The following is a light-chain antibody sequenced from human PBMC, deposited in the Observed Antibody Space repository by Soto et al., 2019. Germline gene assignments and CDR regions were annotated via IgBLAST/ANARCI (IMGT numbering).Light chain of an antibody. CDR2: EVR. J-gene: IGLJ2*01. Sequence: QSALTQPASVSGSPGQSITISCTGTSSDVGGYNYVSWYQQYPGKAPKLMIYEVRNRPSGVSNRFSGSRSGNTASLTISGLQAEDEADYYCNSYTSSTTVVFGGGTKLTV. V-gene: IGLV2-14*01. CDR1: SSDVGGYNY. CDR3: NSYTSSTTVV.